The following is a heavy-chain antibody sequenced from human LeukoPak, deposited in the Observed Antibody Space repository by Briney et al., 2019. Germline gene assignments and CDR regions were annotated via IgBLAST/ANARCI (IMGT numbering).Heavy chain of an antibody. J-gene: IGHJ4*02. Sequence: GASVKSSCKASGNTFTSYGISWWRQAPGQGLEWMGWISAYNGNTNYAQKLQGRVTMTTDTSTSTAYMELRSLRSDDTAVYYCASGTVTTPFDYWGQGTLVTVSS. V-gene: IGHV1-18*01. D-gene: IGHD4-17*01. CDR2: ISAYNGNT. CDR3: ASGTVTTPFDY. CDR1: GNTFTSYG.